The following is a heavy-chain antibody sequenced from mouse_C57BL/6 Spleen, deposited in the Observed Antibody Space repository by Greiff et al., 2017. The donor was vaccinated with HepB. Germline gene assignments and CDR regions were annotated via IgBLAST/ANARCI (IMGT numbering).Heavy chain of an antibody. J-gene: IGHJ4*01. D-gene: IGHD3-3*01. CDR2: IHPNSGST. CDR3: ARRGQSYAMDY. CDR1: GYTFTSYW. Sequence: VQLQQPGAELVKPGASVKLSCKASGYTFTSYWMHWVKQRPGQGLEWIGMIHPNSGSTNYNEKFKSKATLTVDKSSSTAYMQLSSLTSEDSAIYYCARRGQSYAMDYWGQGTSVTVSS. V-gene: IGHV1-64*01.